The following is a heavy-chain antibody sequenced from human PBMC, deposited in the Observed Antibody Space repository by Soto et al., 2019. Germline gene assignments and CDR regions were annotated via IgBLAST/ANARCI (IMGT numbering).Heavy chain of an antibody. J-gene: IGHJ5*02. D-gene: IGHD1-1*01. CDR1: GGSISSGGYY. CDR3: ARDQRWNHEEAVNWFDP. CDR2: IYYSGST. Sequence: QVQLQESGPGLVKPSQTLSLTCTVSGGSISSGGYYWSWIRQHPGKGLEWIGYIYYSGSTYYNPSLKSRVTISVGTSKNQFSLKLSSVTAADTAVYYCARDQRWNHEEAVNWFDPWGQGTLVTVSS. V-gene: IGHV4-31*03.